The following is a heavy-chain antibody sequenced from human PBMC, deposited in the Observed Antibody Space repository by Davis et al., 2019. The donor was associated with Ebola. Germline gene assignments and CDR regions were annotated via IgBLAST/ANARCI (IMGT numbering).Heavy chain of an antibody. CDR1: GFTFSSYA. J-gene: IGHJ4*02. CDR2: ISGSGGST. CDR3: ARGPSTGNSFSY. V-gene: IGHV3-23*01. Sequence: GGSLRLSCAASGFTFSSYAMSWVRQAPGKGLEWVSGISGSGGSTYYADSVKGRFTISRDNSKNTLYLQVNSLRAEDTAVYYCARGPSTGNSFSYWGQGTLVTVSS. D-gene: IGHD6-13*01.